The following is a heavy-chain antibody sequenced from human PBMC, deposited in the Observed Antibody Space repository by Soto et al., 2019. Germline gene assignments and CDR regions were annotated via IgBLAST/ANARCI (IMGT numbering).Heavy chain of an antibody. V-gene: IGHV1-2*02. J-gene: IGHJ6*02. CDR3: ARSPYSLEGDGQHYYYGMDL. D-gene: IGHD2-15*01. CDR1: GFTFSGFY. CDR2: IKPNTDDT. Sequence: ASVKVSCKPSGFTFSGFYLHWVRQAPGQGLEWMGWIKPNTDDTGCAQKFQGRVTLTWDTSSSAGYLDLSRLRSDDTAVYCCARSPYSLEGDGQHYYYGMDLWGLGTTVTVSS.